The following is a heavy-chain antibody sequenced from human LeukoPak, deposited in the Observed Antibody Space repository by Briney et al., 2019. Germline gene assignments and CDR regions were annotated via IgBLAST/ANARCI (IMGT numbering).Heavy chain of an antibody. CDR1: GGSISSYY. V-gene: IGHV4-34*01. D-gene: IGHD3-10*01. CDR2: INHSGST. J-gene: IGHJ6*03. Sequence: SETLSLTCTVSGGSISSYYWSWIRQPPGKGLEWIGEINHSGSTNYNPSLKSRVTISVDTSKNQFSLKLSSVTAADTAVYYCARGLTMVRGVISAYYYYYMDVWGKGTTVTVSS. CDR3: ARGLTMVRGVISAYYYYYMDV.